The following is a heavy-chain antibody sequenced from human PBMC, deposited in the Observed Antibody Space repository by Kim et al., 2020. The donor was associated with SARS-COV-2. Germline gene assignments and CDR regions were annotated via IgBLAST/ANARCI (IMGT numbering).Heavy chain of an antibody. CDR3: ARQRQRRLLSPFIAARGSGVGWFDP. J-gene: IGHJ5*02. Sequence: GESLKISCKGSGYSFTSYWIGWVRQMPGKGLEWMGIIYPGDSDTRYSPSFQGQVTISADKSISTAYLQWSSLKASDTAMYYCARQRQRRLLSPFIAARGSGVGWFDPWGQGTLVTVSS. V-gene: IGHV5-51*01. D-gene: IGHD6-6*01. CDR1: GYSFTSYW. CDR2: IYPGDSDT.